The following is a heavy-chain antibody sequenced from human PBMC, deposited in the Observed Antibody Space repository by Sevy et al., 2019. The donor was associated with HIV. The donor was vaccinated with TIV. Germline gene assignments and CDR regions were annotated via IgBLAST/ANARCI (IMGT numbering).Heavy chain of an antibody. Sequence: GGSLRLSCAASGFTFSSYAMHWVRQAPGKGLEWVAVISYDGGNKYYADSVKGRFTISRDNSKNTLYLQMNSLRAEDTAGYYCERDKDDGELDYWGHGTLVTVSS. D-gene: IGHD7-27*01. CDR2: ISYDGGNK. CDR3: ERDKDDGELDY. J-gene: IGHJ4*01. CDR1: GFTFSSYA. V-gene: IGHV3-30-3*01.